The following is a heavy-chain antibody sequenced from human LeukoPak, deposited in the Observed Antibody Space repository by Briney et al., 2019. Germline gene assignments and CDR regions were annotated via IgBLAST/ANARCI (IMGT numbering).Heavy chain of an antibody. D-gene: IGHD3-16*01. J-gene: IGHJ4*02. CDR2: IYYSGST. CDR1: GGSISSSSYY. CDR3: ARRLGDY. Sequence: SETLSLTCTVSGGSISSSSYYWGWIRQPPGKGLEWIGSIYYSGSTYYNPSLKSRVTISVDTSKNQFSLKLSSVTAADTAVYYCARRLGDYWGQGTLVTVSS. V-gene: IGHV4-39*01.